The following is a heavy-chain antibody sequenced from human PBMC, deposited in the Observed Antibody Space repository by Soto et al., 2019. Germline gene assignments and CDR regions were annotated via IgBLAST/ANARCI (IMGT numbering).Heavy chain of an antibody. V-gene: IGHV3-7*03. J-gene: IGHJ2*01. Sequence: EVQLVESGGGLVQPGGSLRLSCAASGFTFSSYWMSWVRQAPGKGLEWVANIKQDGSEKYYVDSVKGRFTISRDNAKNSLYLQMNSLRAEDTAVYYCASRGWLPSYWYFDLWGRGTLVTVSS. CDR1: GFTFSSYW. CDR2: IKQDGSEK. CDR3: ASRGWLPSYWYFDL. D-gene: IGHD3-22*01.